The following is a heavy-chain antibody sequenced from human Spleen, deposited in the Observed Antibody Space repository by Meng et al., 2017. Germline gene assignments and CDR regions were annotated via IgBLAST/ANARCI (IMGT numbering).Heavy chain of an antibody. CDR3: ANIVATIPQS. J-gene: IGHJ5*02. V-gene: IGHV3-11*01. CDR2: SSSSGSTI. Sequence: SCAASGFTFSDYYMSWIRPAPGKGLEWVTYSSSSGSTIYYADSVKGRFTISRDNAKNSLYLQMNSLRAEDTAVYYCANIVATIPQSWGQGTLVTVSS. CDR1: GFTFSDYY. D-gene: IGHD5-12*01.